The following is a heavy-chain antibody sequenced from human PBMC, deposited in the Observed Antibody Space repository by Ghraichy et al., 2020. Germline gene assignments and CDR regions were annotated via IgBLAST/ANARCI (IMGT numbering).Heavy chain of an antibody. Sequence: SETLSLTCAVYGGSFGDYSWNWIRQSPGKGLEWIGQVNHGGSTTFNPSLKSRVSISVDTSQKQFSLKVTSVTAADTAMYYCARSYNGGGFLEETVWFDPWGQGTLVIVSS. V-gene: IGHV4-34*01. CDR2: VNHGGST. CDR1: GGSFGDYS. J-gene: IGHJ5*02. D-gene: IGHD3-3*01. CDR3: ARSYNGGGFLEETVWFDP.